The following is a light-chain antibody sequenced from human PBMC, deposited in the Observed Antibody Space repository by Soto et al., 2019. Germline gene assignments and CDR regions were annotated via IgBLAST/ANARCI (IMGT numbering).Light chain of an antibody. CDR3: QHRSNWPPT. V-gene: IGKV3-11*01. J-gene: IGKJ1*01. Sequence: EIVLTQSPATLSLSPGERATLSCRASQSVSSYLAWYQQKPGQAPRLLIYDASNRAPGIPARFSGSGSGTDFPLTISSLEPEDFAVYYCQHRSNWPPTFGQGTKVEIK. CDR1: QSVSSY. CDR2: DAS.